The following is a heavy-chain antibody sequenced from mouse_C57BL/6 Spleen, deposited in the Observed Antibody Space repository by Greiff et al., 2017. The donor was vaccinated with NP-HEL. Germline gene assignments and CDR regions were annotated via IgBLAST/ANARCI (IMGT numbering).Heavy chain of an antibody. Sequence: QVHVKQSGAELVRPGTSVKVSCKASGYAFTNYLIEWVKQRPGQGLEWIGVINPGSGGTNYNEKFKGKATLTADKSSSTAYMQLSSLTSEDSAVYFCARRDSYGSSYDYWGQGTTLTVSS. CDR1: GYAFTNYL. CDR3: ARRDSYGSSYDY. J-gene: IGHJ2*01. D-gene: IGHD1-1*01. V-gene: IGHV1-54*01. CDR2: INPGSGGT.